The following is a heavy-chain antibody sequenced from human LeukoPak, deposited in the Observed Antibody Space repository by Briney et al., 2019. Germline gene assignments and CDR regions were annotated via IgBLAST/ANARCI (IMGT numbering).Heavy chain of an antibody. CDR3: ARSIPPIVVVPAAIERGGYYFDY. J-gene: IGHJ4*02. D-gene: IGHD2-2*01. CDR1: GYTFTSYY. CDR2: INPSGGST. Sequence: ASVKVSCKASGYTFTSYYMHWVRQAPGQGLEWMGIINPSGGSTSYAQKFQGRVTMTRDTSTSTVYMELSSLRSEDTAVYYCARSIPPIVVVPAAIERGGYYFDYWGQGTLVTVSS. V-gene: IGHV1-46*01.